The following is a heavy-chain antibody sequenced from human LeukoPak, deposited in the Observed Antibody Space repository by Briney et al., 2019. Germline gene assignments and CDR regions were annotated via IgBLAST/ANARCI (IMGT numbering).Heavy chain of an antibody. V-gene: IGHV3-53*01. CDR3: ARDSGYDLRPTLDY. Sequence: PRGSLRLSCAASGFTVSRNYMSWVRQAPGKGLEWVSVIYSGGSTYYGDSVKGRFTISRDNSKNTLYLQMNSLRAEDTAVYYCARDSGYDLRPTLDYWGQGTLVTVSS. J-gene: IGHJ4*02. D-gene: IGHD5-12*01. CDR1: GFTVSRNY. CDR2: IYSGGST.